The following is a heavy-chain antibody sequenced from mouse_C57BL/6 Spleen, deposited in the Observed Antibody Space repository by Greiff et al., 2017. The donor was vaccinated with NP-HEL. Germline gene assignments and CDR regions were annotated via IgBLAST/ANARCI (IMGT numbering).Heavy chain of an antibody. CDR1: GYAFSSSW. Sequence: QVQLQQSGPELVKPGASVKISCKASGYAFSSSWMNWVKQRPGKGLEWIGRIYPGDGDTNYNGKFKGKATLTADKSSSTAYMQLSSLTSEDSAVYFCARDHYDYADWYFDVWGTGTTVTVSS. J-gene: IGHJ1*03. CDR3: ARDHYDYADWYFDV. D-gene: IGHD2-4*01. CDR2: IYPGDGDT. V-gene: IGHV1-82*01.